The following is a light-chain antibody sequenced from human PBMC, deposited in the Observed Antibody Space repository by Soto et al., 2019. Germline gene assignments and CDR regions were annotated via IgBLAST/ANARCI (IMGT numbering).Light chain of an antibody. J-gene: IGLJ1*01. CDR1: SSDVGTYNL. V-gene: IGLV2-23*01. Sequence: QSVLTQPASVSGSPGQSITISCTGTSSDVGTYNLVSWYQHHPGKAPKLMIYEGSKRPSGVSNRFSGSKSGNTASRTISGLQAEDEADYYCCSYAGSSTYVFGTGTQLTVL. CDR3: CSYAGSSTYV. CDR2: EGS.